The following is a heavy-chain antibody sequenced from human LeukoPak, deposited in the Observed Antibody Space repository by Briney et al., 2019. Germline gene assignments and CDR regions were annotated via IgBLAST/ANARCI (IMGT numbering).Heavy chain of an antibody. CDR2: IYTSGST. J-gene: IGHJ5*02. Sequence: SETLSLTCTVSGGSISSGSYYWSWIRQPAGKGLEWIGRIYTSGSTNYNPSLKSLVTISVDTSKNQFSLKLSSLTAADTAVYYCARDGMATISVWFDPWGQGTLVTVSS. CDR1: GGSISSGSYY. CDR3: ARDGMATISVWFDP. D-gene: IGHD5-24*01. V-gene: IGHV4-61*02.